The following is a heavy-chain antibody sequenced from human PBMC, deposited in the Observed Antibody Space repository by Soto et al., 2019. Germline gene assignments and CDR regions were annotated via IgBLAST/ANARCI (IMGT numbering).Heavy chain of an antibody. CDR3: ARGSDARFFDWFSRVEP. J-gene: IGHJ5*02. CDR2: IWYDGSKK. Sequence: QVQLVESGGGVVQPGRSLRLSCAASGFTFSSYGMHWVRQAPGKGLEWVALIWYDGSKKYYADSVKGRFTISRDDSKNTLYLQMNSLRAEDTAVYYCARGSDARFFDWFSRVEPWGQGTLVTVSS. CDR1: GFTFSSYG. D-gene: IGHD3-9*01. V-gene: IGHV3-33*01.